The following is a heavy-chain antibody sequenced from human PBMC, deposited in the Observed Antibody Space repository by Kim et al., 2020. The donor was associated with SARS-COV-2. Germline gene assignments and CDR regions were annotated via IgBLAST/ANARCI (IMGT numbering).Heavy chain of an antibody. Sequence: GGSLRLSCAASGLGFSTFWMTWVRQAPGKGLEWVAHINPDRSETDYVDSVKGRFTLSRDNAKSSLVLQMNSLRGEDTAVYYCSRGHYGLQNWGQGTVVTVSS. D-gene: IGHD4-17*01. CDR2: INPDRSET. CDR3: SRGHYGLQN. J-gene: IGHJ4*02. CDR1: GLGFSTFW. V-gene: IGHV3-7*01.